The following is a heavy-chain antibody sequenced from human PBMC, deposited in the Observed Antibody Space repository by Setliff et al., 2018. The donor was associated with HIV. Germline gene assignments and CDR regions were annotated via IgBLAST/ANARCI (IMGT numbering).Heavy chain of an antibody. V-gene: IGHV1-69*01. CDR3: ARPAVLISTDYYYYMDA. D-gene: IGHD6-19*01. CDR2: VIPLFGTE. J-gene: IGHJ6*02. Sequence: KVSCKSSGGTFSSYGVTWVRQAPGQGLEWMGGVIPLFGTEKVAQKFQGRVTITADESTNTAYMELSSLRSEDTAIYYCARPAVLISTDYYYYMDAWGQGTTVTVSS. CDR1: GGTFSSYG.